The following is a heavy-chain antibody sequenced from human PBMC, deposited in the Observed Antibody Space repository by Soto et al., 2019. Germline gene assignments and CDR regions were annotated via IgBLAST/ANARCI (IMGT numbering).Heavy chain of an antibody. Sequence: SETLSLTCAVYGGSFSGYYWSWIRQPPGKGLEWIGEINHSGSTNYNPSLKSRVTISVDTSKNQFSLKLSSVTAADTAVYYCARDEVVTPGAYYYYGMDVWGQGTTVTVSS. D-gene: IGHD2-21*02. V-gene: IGHV4-34*01. CDR2: INHSGST. J-gene: IGHJ6*02. CDR3: ARDEVVTPGAYYYYGMDV. CDR1: GGSFSGYY.